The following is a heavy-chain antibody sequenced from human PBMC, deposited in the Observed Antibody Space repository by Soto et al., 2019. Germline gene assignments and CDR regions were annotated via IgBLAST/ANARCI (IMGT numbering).Heavy chain of an antibody. V-gene: IGHV1-69*12. Sequence: QVQLLQSGAEVKKPGSSVRVSCEASGGSFRTYSISWVRQAPGQGLEWMGEIIPIFGTVNYAQKFQGRVTITADEPPTSVDXDLRSRRSEDTAVYYCAKGAVAGTPTSYYYYGMDVWGQGTTVTVSS. J-gene: IGHJ6*02. CDR3: AKGAVAGTPTSYYYYGMDV. CDR1: GGSFRTYS. CDR2: IIPIFGTV. D-gene: IGHD6-19*01.